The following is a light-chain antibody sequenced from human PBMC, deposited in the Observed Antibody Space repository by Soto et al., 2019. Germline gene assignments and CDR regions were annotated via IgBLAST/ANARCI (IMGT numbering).Light chain of an antibody. CDR2: GAS. CDR3: QQYGSSPYT. J-gene: IGKJ2*01. V-gene: IGKV3-20*01. CDR1: QSVSSSY. Sequence: EIVLTQSPGTLSLSPGERATLSCRASQSVSSSYLAWYQQKPGQAPRLLIYGASSRATGIPDRFSGSGSGTDFILTIIRLEPQDCAVYYCQQYGSSPYTFGQGTKLEIK.